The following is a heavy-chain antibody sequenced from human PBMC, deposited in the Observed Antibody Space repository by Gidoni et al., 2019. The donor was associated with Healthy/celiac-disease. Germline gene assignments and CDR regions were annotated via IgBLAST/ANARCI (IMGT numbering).Heavy chain of an antibody. D-gene: IGHD2-21*02. CDR2: INHSGST. CDR3: ARGSTVGWFDP. V-gene: IGHV4-34*01. J-gene: IGHJ5*02. Sequence: QVQLQQWGAGLLKPSETLSLTCAVYGGSFSGYYWSWIRQPPGKGLEWIGEINHSGSTNYNPSLKSRVTISVDTSKNQFSLKLSSVTAADTAVYYCARGSTVGWFDPWGQGTLVTVSS. CDR1: GGSFSGYY.